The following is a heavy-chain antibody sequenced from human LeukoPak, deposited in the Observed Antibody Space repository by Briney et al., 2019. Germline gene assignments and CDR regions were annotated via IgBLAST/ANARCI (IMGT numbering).Heavy chain of an antibody. CDR2: ISAYNGNT. Sequence: ASVKVSCKASGYTFTSYGISWVRQAPGQGLEWMGWISAYNGNTNYAQKLQGRVTMTTDTSTSTAYMELRSLRSDDTAVYYCARGSCGSSTSWYYYYYYMDVWGKGTTVTVSS. V-gene: IGHV1-18*01. D-gene: IGHD2-2*01. J-gene: IGHJ6*03. CDR1: GYTFTSYG. CDR3: ARGSCGSSTSWYYYYYYMDV.